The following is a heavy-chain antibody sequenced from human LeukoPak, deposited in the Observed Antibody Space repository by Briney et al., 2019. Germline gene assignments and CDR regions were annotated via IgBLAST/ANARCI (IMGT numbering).Heavy chain of an antibody. V-gene: IGHV4-4*07. Sequence: PSETLSLTCTVSGGSISSYYWSWIRQPAGKGLEWIGRIYTSGSTNYNPSLKSRVTMSVDTSKNQFSLKLSSVTAADTAVYYCARDMPDHEGGPTPNCSGGSCYSHYYYYMDVWGKGTTVTVSS. D-gene: IGHD2-15*01. CDR2: IYTSGST. CDR3: ARDMPDHEGGPTPNCSGGSCYSHYYYYMDV. CDR1: GGSISSYY. J-gene: IGHJ6*03.